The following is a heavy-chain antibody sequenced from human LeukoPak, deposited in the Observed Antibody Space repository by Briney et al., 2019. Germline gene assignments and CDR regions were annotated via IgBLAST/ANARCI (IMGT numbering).Heavy chain of an antibody. Sequence: PGGSLRPSCAASGFTFSSYGMHWVRQAPGKGLEWVAFIRYDGSNKYYADSVKGRFTISRDNSKNTLYLQMNSLRAEDTAVYYCAKDVSADYYDSSGYYSEYFQHWGQGTLVTVSS. D-gene: IGHD3-22*01. V-gene: IGHV3-30*02. CDR2: IRYDGSNK. CDR1: GFTFSSYG. J-gene: IGHJ1*01. CDR3: AKDVSADYYDSSGYYSEYFQH.